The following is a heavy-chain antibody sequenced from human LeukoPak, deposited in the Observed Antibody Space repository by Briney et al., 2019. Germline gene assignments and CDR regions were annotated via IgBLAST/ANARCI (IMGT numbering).Heavy chain of an antibody. V-gene: IGHV4-30-2*01. D-gene: IGHD2-2*01. J-gene: IGHJ5*02. Sequence: SQTLSLTCAVSGGSISSGGYSWSWIRQPPGKGLEWIGYIYHSGSTYYNPSLKSRVTILVDRSKNQFSLKLSSVTAADTAVYYCARGVVITTMPDWFDPWGQGTLVTVSS. CDR1: GGSISSGGYS. CDR3: ARGVVITTMPDWFDP. CDR2: IYHSGST.